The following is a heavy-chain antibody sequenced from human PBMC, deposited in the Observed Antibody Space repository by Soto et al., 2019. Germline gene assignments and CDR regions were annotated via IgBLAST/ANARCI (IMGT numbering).Heavy chain of an antibody. V-gene: IGHV4-31*03. CDR2: IYYSGST. CDR3: ARGIAADDGAEYFQH. CDR1: GGSISSGGYY. Sequence: QVQLQESGPGLVKPSQTLSLTCTVSGGSISSGGYYWSWIRQHPGKGLEWIGYIYYSGSTYYNPSLKSRVTISVDTSKNQCSLKLSSVTAADTAVYYCARGIAADDGAEYFQHWGQGTLVTVSS. D-gene: IGHD6-13*01. J-gene: IGHJ1*01.